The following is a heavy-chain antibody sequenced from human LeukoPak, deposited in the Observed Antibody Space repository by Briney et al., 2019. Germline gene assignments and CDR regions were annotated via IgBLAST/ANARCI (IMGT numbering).Heavy chain of an antibody. CDR3: ARLGYFSGSIKPYFDY. V-gene: IGHV3-7*01. CDR1: GFTFSNYW. D-gene: IGHD6-19*01. J-gene: IGHJ4*02. CDR2: IKVDGSEK. Sequence: GGSLRLSCAASGFTFSNYWMSWVRQAPGKGLEWVANIKVDGSEKYYMDSVKGRFTVSRDNANNTLYLQMNSLGAEDTAVYYCARLGYFSGSIKPYFDYWGQGTLVTVSS.